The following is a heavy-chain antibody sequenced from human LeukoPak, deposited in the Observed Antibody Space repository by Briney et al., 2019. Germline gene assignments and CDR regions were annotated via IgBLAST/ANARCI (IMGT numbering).Heavy chain of an antibody. CDR3: AKDRRYSYGSSGFYYYYGMDV. Sequence: PGGSLRLSCAASGFTFSSYGMHWVRQAPGKGLEWVAVISYDGSNKYDEDSVKGRFTISRDNSKNTLYLQMNSLRAEDAAVYYCAKDRRYSYGSSGFYYYYGMDVWGQGTSVTVSS. D-gene: IGHD5-18*01. V-gene: IGHV3-30*18. CDR1: GFTFSSYG. CDR2: ISYDGSNK. J-gene: IGHJ6*02.